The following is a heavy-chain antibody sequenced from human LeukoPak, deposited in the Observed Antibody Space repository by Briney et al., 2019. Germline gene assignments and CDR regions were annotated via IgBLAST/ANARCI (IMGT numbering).Heavy chain of an antibody. CDR2: IKQDGSEK. Sequence: PGGSLRLSCVASGFTFSRYWMSWVRQAPGKGLEWVANIKQDGSEKYYVDSVKGRFTISRDNAKNSLSLQMNSLRAGDTAVYYCATDCWSGHTFGKNDYWGQGTLVTVSS. J-gene: IGHJ4*02. D-gene: IGHD3-3*01. V-gene: IGHV3-7*01. CDR3: ATDCWSGHTFGKNDY. CDR1: GFTFSRYW.